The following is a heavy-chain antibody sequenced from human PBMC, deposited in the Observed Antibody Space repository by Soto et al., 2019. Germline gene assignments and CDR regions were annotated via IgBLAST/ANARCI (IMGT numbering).Heavy chain of an antibody. J-gene: IGHJ4*02. V-gene: IGHV3-23*01. CDR1: GFSFNSYA. Sequence: EVHLLESGGGLVQPGGSLRLSFAASGFSFNSYARVWVRRAPGKGLEWVSVISARGGSSYFADSVKGRFTISRDNSKNVLSLEMNSLRAEDTAIYFCAKGSIEYSASVDNWGQGTLVLVSS. D-gene: IGHD5-12*01. CDR3: AKGSIEYSASVDN. CDR2: ISARGGSS.